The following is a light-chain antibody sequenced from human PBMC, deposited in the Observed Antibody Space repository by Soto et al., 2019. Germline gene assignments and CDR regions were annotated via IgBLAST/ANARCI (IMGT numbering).Light chain of an antibody. V-gene: IGKV3-20*01. CDR3: QQYGSSPGLT. CDR1: QSVSSY. Sequence: EIVLTQSPATLSLSPGERATLSCRASQSVSSYLAWYQQKPGQAPRLLIYDASNRATGIPDRFSGSGSGTDFTLTISRLEPEDFAVYYCQQYGSSPGLTFGGGTKVDIK. CDR2: DAS. J-gene: IGKJ4*01.